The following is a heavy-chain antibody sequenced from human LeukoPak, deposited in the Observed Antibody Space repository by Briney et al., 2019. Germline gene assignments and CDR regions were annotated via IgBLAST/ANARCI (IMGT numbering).Heavy chain of an antibody. V-gene: IGHV4-59*08. Sequence: SETLSLTCTVSGGSISNNYWTWIRQPPGKGLEYIGYIYYTGGTNYNPSLKSRVTISVDTSKNQFFLKLSSVTAADTAVYFCAKYGGSGWVIDYWGQGTLVTVSS. CDR1: GGSISNNY. CDR2: IYYTGGT. D-gene: IGHD6-19*01. J-gene: IGHJ4*02. CDR3: AKYGGSGWVIDY.